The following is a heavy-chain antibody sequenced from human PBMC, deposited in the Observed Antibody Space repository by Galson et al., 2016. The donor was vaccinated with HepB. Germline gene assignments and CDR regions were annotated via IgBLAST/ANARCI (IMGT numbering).Heavy chain of an antibody. CDR2: ISANSGNT. D-gene: IGHD5-24*01. CDR3: ARVVQFRFGY. J-gene: IGHJ4*02. Sequence: SVKVSCKASGYRFPTYGISWVRQAPGQGLEWLGWISANSGNTRYAEKFQDRVTMTRDTAASSVYMDLRSLRSNDTAVYYCARVVQFRFGYWGQGPLVTGAS. CDR1: GYRFPTYG. V-gene: IGHV1-18*04.